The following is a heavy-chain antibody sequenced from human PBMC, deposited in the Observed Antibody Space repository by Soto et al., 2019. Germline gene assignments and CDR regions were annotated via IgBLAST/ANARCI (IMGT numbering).Heavy chain of an antibody. CDR3: ARASSGYYSDYYYGMDV. D-gene: IGHD3-22*01. Sequence: ASVKVSCKASGYTFTGYYMHWVRQAPGQGLEWMGWINPNSGGTDYAQKFQGWVTMTRDTSISTAYMELSRLRSDDTAVYYCARASSGYYSDYYYGMDVWGQGTTVTVSS. CDR2: INPNSGGT. CDR1: GYTFTGYY. V-gene: IGHV1-2*04. J-gene: IGHJ6*02.